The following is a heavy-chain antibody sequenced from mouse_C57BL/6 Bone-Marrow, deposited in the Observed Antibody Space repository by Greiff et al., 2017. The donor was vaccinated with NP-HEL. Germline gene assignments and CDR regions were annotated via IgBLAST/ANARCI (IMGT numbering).Heavy chain of an antibody. J-gene: IGHJ2*01. V-gene: IGHV1-53*01. Sequence: QVHVKQSGAELMKPGASVKLSCKASGYTFTSYWMHWVKQRPGQGLEWIGNINPSNGGTNYNEKFKSKATLTVDKSSSTAYMQLSSLTSEDSAVYYCARDYYGSSRYYFDYWGQGTTLTVSS. CDR3: ARDYYGSSRYYFDY. CDR1: GYTFTSYW. D-gene: IGHD1-1*01. CDR2: INPSNGGT.